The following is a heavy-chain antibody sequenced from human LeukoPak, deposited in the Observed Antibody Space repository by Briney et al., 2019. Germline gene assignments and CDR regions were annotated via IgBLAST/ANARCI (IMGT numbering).Heavy chain of an antibody. Sequence: GGSLTLSCVASGFTFSSYAMSWVRPAPGKGLDGVSAISGSGGSTYYADSVKGRFTISRDHAKNTLYLQMNSLRAEDTAVYYCAKVPMAGSWFGPWGQGTLVTVSS. D-gene: IGHD6-19*01. CDR3: AKVPMAGSWFGP. CDR1: GFTFSSYA. CDR2: ISGSGGST. J-gene: IGHJ5*02. V-gene: IGHV3-23*01.